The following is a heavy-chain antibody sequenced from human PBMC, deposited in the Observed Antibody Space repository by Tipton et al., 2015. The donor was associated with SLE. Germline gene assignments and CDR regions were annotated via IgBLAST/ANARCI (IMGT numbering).Heavy chain of an antibody. J-gene: IGHJ6*03. Sequence: TLSLTCSVSVASFSSYYWTWIRQPPGKGLEGLGHIHTGGSINYNPSLESRLTLSVDTSKKQFSLNLTSVTAADTAVYYCARITVATNRYNFYYMDVWGKGTTVSVSS. CDR3: ARITVATNRYNFYYMDV. CDR2: IHTGGSI. CDR1: VASFSSYY. V-gene: IGHV4-4*08. D-gene: IGHD5-12*01.